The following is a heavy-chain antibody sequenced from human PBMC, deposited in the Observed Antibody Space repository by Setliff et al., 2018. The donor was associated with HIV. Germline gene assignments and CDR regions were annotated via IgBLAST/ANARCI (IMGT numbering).Heavy chain of an antibody. V-gene: IGHV4-39*07. J-gene: IGHJ4*02. CDR3: ARGRRDPQVRRKEDDYFDY. CDR1: GGSTSSSSFS. Sequence: PSETLSLTCTVSGGSTSSSSFSWGWIRQPPWKGLEWIGSFYYVDSSENQFSLKLSAVTAADTAVYYCARGRRDPQVRRKEDDYFDYWGQGTLVTVSS. CDR2: FYY.